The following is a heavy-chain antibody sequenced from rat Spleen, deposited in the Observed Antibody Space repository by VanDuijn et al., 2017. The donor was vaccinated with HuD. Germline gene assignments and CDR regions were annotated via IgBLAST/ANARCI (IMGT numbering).Heavy chain of an antibody. CDR3: RGNLH. CDR2: IWGDGST. J-gene: IGHJ2*01. Sequence: QVQLKESGPGLVQPSQTLSLTCTVSGFSLTDYHVHWVRQPPGKGLEWMGGIWGDGSTDYNSALKSRLSISRDTSKSQVFLKMNSLQTDDTAIYFCRGNLHWGQGVMVTVSS. CDR1: GFSLTDYH. V-gene: IGHV2-1*01. D-gene: IGHD1-4*01.